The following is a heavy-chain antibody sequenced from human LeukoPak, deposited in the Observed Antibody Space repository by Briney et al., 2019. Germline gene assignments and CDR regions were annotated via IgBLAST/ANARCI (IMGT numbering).Heavy chain of an antibody. CDR2: TYYRSKWYN. D-gene: IGHD6-19*01. J-gene: IGHJ2*01. Sequence: SQTLSLTCAISGDSVSSNTAGWSWIRQSPSRGLEWLGRTYYRSKWYNDDAGSVKSRITINADTAKNQFSLKLSSVTAADTAVYYCARGSPTSDHYSSGWYVGWTQQWYFDLWGRGTLVTVSS. V-gene: IGHV6-1*01. CDR1: GDSVSSNTAG. CDR3: ARGSPTSDHYSSGWYVGWTQQWYFDL.